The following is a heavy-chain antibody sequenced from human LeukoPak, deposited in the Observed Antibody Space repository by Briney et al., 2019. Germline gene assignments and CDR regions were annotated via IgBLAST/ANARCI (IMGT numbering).Heavy chain of an antibody. D-gene: IGHD1-1*01. J-gene: IGHJ4*02. Sequence: GGSLRLSCAASGFTFSTYWMHWVRQAPGKGLVWVSRMNNDGSIRDYADSVKGRFTISRDNAKNTLYLQMNSLRVEDTAVYYCARDQLEPSRWFDYWGQGTLVTVSS. CDR3: ARDQLEPSRWFDY. CDR1: GFTFSTYW. V-gene: IGHV3-74*01. CDR2: MNNDGSIR.